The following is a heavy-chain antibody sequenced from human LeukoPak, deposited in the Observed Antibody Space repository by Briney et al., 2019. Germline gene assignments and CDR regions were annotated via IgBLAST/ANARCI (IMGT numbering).Heavy chain of an antibody. Sequence: GGSLRLSCAASGFDVMTNYMSWVRQAPGEGLEWCSDISRGADTYYADSVKGRFIICRDSSTNTVYLQMVRLRAEDTDVYFCVRGTPGTTIYYWGQGTLVTVSS. V-gene: IGHV3-66*01. D-gene: IGHD5-24*01. CDR3: VRGTPGTTIYY. J-gene: IGHJ4*02. CDR1: GFDVMTNY. CDR2: ISRGADT.